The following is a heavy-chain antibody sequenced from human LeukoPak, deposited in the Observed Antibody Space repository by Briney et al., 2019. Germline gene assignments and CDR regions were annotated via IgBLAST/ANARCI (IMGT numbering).Heavy chain of an antibody. Sequence: GGSLRLSCAASGFIFSSYPMSWVRQAPGKGLVWISAITSSGDSIYYADSVQGRFTISRDNSKNTLSLQMNTLRAEDTAVYYCAKVVPFDYWGQGTLVTVSS. CDR2: ITSSGDSI. V-gene: IGHV3-23*01. CDR1: GFIFSSYP. CDR3: AKVVPFDY. J-gene: IGHJ4*02.